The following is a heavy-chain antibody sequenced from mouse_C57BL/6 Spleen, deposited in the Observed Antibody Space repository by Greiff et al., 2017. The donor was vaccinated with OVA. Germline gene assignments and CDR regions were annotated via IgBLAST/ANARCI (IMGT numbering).Heavy chain of an antibody. D-gene: IGHD1-1*01. CDR2: IYPGDGAT. V-gene: IGHV1-82*01. CDR1: GYAFSSSW. J-gene: IGHJ4*01. Sequence: VQLQQSGPELVKPGASVKISCKASGYAFSSSWMNWVKQRPGKGLEWIGRIYPGDGATNYNGKFKGKATLTADKSSSTAYMQLSSLTSEDSAVYFCARPSYYGSSYNAMDYWGQGTSVTVSS. CDR3: ARPSYYGSSYNAMDY.